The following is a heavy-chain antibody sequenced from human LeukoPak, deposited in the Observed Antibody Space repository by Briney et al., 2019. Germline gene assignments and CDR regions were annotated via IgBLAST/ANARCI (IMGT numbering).Heavy chain of an antibody. V-gene: IGHV5-51*01. CDR2: IYPGDSDT. CDR3: ARMEVVPAAISYYFDY. CDR1: GYSFTSYW. Sequence: GESLKISCKGSGYSFTSYWIGWVRQMPVKGLEWMGIIYPGDSDTRYSPSFQGQVTISADKSISTAYLQWSSLKASDTAMYYCARMEVVPAAISYYFDYWGQGTLVTVSS. J-gene: IGHJ4*02. D-gene: IGHD2-2*02.